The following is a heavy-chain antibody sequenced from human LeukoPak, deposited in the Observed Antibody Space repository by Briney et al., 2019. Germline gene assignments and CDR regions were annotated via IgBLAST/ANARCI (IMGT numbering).Heavy chain of an antibody. CDR1: GGSISSSNW. V-gene: IGHV4-4*02. CDR2: IYHSGST. J-gene: IGHJ1*01. D-gene: IGHD6-13*01. CDR3: AREIGGSWHKGRFQH. Sequence: PSETLSLTCAVSGGSISSSNWWSWVRQPPGKGLEWIGEIYHSGSTNYNPSLKSRVTISVDTSKNQFSLKLSSVTAADTAVYYCAREIGGSWHKGRFQHWGQGTLVTVSS.